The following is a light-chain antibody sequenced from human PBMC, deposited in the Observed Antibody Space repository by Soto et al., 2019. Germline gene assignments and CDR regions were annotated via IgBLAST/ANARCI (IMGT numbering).Light chain of an antibody. J-gene: IGKJ4*01. CDR3: EHYGTSLA. Sequence: EIVLTQSPGTLSLSPGERATLSCRASQTITSNSLAWYQQKPGQAPRLLIYGAYSKAGGVTDRFSGSGSGTDFTLTITRREPEDFAVYYCEHYGTSLAFGGGTNVEIK. CDR1: QTITSNS. CDR2: GAY. V-gene: IGKV3-20*01.